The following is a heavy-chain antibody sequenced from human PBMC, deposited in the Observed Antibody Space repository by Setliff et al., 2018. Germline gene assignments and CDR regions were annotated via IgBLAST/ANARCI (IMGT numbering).Heavy chain of an antibody. CDR3: ARAYYYGSGSYYNGYEAFDI. Sequence: ASVKVSCKASGYTFTSYGISWVRQAPGQGLEWMGWISAYNGNTNYAQKLQGRVTMTTDTSTSTAYMELRSLRSDDTAVYYCARAYYYGSGSYYNGYEAFDIWGQGTMVTVSS. D-gene: IGHD3-10*01. J-gene: IGHJ3*02. V-gene: IGHV1-18*01. CDR1: GYTFTSYG. CDR2: ISAYNGNT.